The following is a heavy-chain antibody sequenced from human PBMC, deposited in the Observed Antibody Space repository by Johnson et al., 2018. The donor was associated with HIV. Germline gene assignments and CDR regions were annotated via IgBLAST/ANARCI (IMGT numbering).Heavy chain of an antibody. J-gene: IGHJ3*02. V-gene: IGHV3-30*03. D-gene: IGHD5-18*01. CDR3: ARVEQQLWLRGAFDI. CDR2: ISYDGSNK. CDR1: GFTFSSYG. Sequence: QMQLVESGGGVVQPGRSLRLSCAASGFTFSSYGMHWVRQAPGKGLEWVAVISYDGSNKYYADSVKGRFTISRDNSKNTLYLQMNSLRAEDTAVYYCARVEQQLWLRGAFDIWGQGTMVTVSS.